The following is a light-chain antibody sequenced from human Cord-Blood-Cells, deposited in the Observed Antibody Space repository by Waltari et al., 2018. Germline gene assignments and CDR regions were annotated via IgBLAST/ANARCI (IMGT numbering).Light chain of an antibody. Sequence: QSALTQPRSVPGSPGQSVTISCTGTSSAFGGYNYGPWYQQHPGKAPKLLIYDVSKRPSGVPDRFSGSKSGNTASLTISGLQAEDEADYYCCSYAGSYTYWVFGGGTKLTVL. V-gene: IGLV2-11*01. CDR3: CSYAGSYTYWV. CDR2: DVS. CDR1: SSAFGGYNY. J-gene: IGLJ3*02.